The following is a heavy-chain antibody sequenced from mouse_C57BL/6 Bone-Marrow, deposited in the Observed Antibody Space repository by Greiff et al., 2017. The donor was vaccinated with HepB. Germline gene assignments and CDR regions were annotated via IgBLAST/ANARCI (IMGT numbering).Heavy chain of an antibody. Sequence: EVQLQQSGAELVRPGASVKLSCTASGFNIKDDYMHWVKQRHEQGLEWIGWIDPENGDTEYASKFQGKATMTADTSSNTAYLQLSSLTSEDTAVYYFATCEYPWYFDVWGTGTTVTVSS. V-gene: IGHV14-4*01. J-gene: IGHJ1*03. CDR1: GFNIKDDY. CDR2: IDPENGDT. CDR3: ATCEYPWYFDV. D-gene: IGHD5-2*01.